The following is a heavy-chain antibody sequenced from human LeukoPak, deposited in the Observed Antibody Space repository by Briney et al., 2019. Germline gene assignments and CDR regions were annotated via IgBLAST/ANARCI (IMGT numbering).Heavy chain of an antibody. Sequence: GGSLRLSCAASGFSFSSYSMNWVRQAPGKGLEWVSSISSTSRSSYIFYAESVKGRFTISRDNSKNTLYLQMNSLRAEDTAVYYCARDRHVYYDILTGYASYFEYWGQGALVTVSS. J-gene: IGHJ4*02. CDR3: ARDRHVYYDILTGYASYFEY. V-gene: IGHV3-21*01. CDR1: GFSFSSYS. D-gene: IGHD3-9*01. CDR2: ISSTSRSSYI.